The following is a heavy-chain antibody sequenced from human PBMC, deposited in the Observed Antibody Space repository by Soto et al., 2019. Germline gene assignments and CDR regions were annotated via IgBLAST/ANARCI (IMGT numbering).Heavy chain of an antibody. CDR1: GFTFTSSA. D-gene: IGHD3-9*01. J-gene: IGHJ6*02. CDR2: IVVGSGNT. V-gene: IGHV1-58*02. Sequence: SVKVSCKAAGFTFTSSAMQWVRQARGQRLEWIGWIVVGSGNTNYAQKFQERVTITRDMSTSTAYMELSSLRSEDTAVYYCAADGGAEVRYFDWLSWEGYYYGMDVWGQGTTVTVSS. CDR3: AADGGAEVRYFDWLSWEGYYYGMDV.